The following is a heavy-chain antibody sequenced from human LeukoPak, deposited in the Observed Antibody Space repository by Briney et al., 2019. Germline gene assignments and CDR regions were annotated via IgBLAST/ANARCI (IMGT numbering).Heavy chain of an antibody. J-gene: IGHJ6*03. CDR2: ISAYNGNT. V-gene: IGHV1-18*01. CDR1: GYTFTSYG. CDR3: AGLLKTDLFGVVIRGSYYMDV. Sequence: ASVKVSCKASGYTFTSYGISWVRQAPGQGLEWMGWISAYNGNTNYAQKLQGRVIMTTDTSTSTAYMELRSLRSDDTAVYYCAGLLKTDLFGVVIRGSYYMDVWGKGTTVTVSS. D-gene: IGHD3-3*01.